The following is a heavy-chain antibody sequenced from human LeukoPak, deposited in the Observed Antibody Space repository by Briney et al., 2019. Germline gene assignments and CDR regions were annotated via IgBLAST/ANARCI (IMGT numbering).Heavy chain of an antibody. CDR2: MYISGST. CDR1: GVSITNYY. D-gene: IGHD1-26*01. Sequence: ASETLSLTCTVSGVSITNYYWAWIRQPAGKGLEWIGRMYISGSTNYNPSLKSRVTISIDKSNSQFSLKLRSVTAADTAVYYCARDYLVGAPLDSWGHGTLVTVSS. J-gene: IGHJ5*01. CDR3: ARDYLVGAPLDS. V-gene: IGHV4-4*07.